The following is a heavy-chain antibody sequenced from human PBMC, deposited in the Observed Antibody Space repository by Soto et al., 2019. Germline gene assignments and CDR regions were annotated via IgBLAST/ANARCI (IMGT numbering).Heavy chain of an antibody. Sequence: QLQLQESGPGLVKPSETLSLTCTVSGGSISSSSYYWGWIRQPPGKGLEWIGSIYYSGSTYYNPSLKSRVTISVDTSKNQFSLKLSSVTAADTAVYYCARPGAAGYYGMDVWGQGTTVTVSS. CDR1: GGSISSSSYY. CDR3: ARPGAAGYYGMDV. CDR2: IYYSGST. D-gene: IGHD6-13*01. J-gene: IGHJ6*02. V-gene: IGHV4-39*01.